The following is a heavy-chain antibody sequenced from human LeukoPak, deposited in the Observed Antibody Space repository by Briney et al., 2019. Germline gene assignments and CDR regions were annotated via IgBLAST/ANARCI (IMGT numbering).Heavy chain of an antibody. Sequence: SETLSLTCTVSGGSISSYYWSWIRQPPGKGLEWIGYIYYSGSTNYNPSLKSRVTISVDTSKNQFSLKLSSVTAADTAVYYCARSTYSGYLEANDYWGQGTLVTVSS. V-gene: IGHV4-59*01. D-gene: IGHD5-12*01. J-gene: IGHJ4*02. CDR2: IYYSGST. CDR3: ARSTYSGYLEANDY. CDR1: GGSISSYY.